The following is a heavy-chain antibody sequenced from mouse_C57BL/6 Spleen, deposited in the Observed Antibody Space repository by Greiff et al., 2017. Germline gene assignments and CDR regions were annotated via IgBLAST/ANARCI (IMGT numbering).Heavy chain of an antibody. V-gene: IGHV1-82*01. CDR1: GYASGSSW. J-gene: IGHJ3*01. CDR3: ARDYDDGCGFAY. Sequence: QVQLQQSGPELVKPGASVKISCKASGYASGSSWMLWVKQRPGKGLEWIGRIYPGDGDTNYNGKFKGKATLTADNSSSTAYMQLSSLTSEDSAVYFCARDYDDGCGFAYWGTGTLVTVSA. D-gene: IGHD2-4*01. CDR2: IYPGDGDT.